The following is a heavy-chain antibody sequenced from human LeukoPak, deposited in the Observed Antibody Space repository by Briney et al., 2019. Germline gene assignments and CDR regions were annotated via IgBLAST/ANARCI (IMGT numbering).Heavy chain of an antibody. D-gene: IGHD1-26*01. Sequence: ASVKVSCKTSGYTFTDYYIHWVRQAPGQGLEWMGWIVPNSGGTNYAQKFQGRVTMTRDTSISTAYMELSRLRYDETAVYYCATLGATSFDYWGQGALVTVSS. CDR3: ATLGATSFDY. CDR1: GYTFTDYY. CDR2: IVPNSGGT. J-gene: IGHJ4*02. V-gene: IGHV1-2*02.